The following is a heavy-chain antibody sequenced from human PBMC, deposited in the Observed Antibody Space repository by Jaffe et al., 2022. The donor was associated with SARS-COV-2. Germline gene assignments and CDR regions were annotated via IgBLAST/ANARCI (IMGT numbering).Heavy chain of an antibody. CDR2: INPDSGGT. V-gene: IGHV1-2*06. CDR1: GYTFTGYY. Sequence: QVQLVQSGAEVTKPGASVKVSCKASGYTFTGYYVNWVRQAPGQGLEWVGRINPDSGGTDYAQKFQGGVTMTRDTSISTAYMELGSLRSDDTAVYYCAILVEGRQYWGQGTLVTVSS. J-gene: IGHJ4*02. CDR3: AILVEGRQY.